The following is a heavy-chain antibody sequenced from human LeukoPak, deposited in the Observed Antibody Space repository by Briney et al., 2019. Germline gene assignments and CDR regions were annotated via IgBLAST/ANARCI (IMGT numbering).Heavy chain of an antibody. D-gene: IGHD3-10*01. V-gene: IGHV3-64D*06. Sequence: GRSLRLSCAASGFTFSSYAMHWVRQAPGKGLEYVSAISSNGGSTYYADPVKGRFTISRDNSKNTLYLQMSSLRTEDTAVYYCVKDGSGSYYTYYFDYWGQGTLVTVSS. CDR1: GFTFSSYA. CDR2: ISSNGGST. J-gene: IGHJ4*02. CDR3: VKDGSGSYYTYYFDY.